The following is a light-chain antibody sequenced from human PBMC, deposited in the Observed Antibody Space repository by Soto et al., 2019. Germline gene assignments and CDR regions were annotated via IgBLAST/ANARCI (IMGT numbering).Light chain of an antibody. V-gene: IGKV1-27*01. Sequence: DIQMTQSPSSLSASVGDRVTITCRASQGIANHLAWYQQKPGKAPNLLIYAASTLQSGVPSRFSGSGFGTDFTLTISSLQPEDVATYYCHKYGSSPPGFTFGPGTTVEIK. CDR2: AAS. CDR3: HKYGSSPPGFT. CDR1: QGIANH. J-gene: IGKJ3*01.